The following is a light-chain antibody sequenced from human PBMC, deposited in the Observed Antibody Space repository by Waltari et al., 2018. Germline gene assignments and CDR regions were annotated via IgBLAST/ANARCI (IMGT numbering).Light chain of an antibody. J-gene: IGKJ3*01. CDR1: QDITTY. CDR2: DTS. Sequence: DIQMNQAPSSLSASVGDRVTITCQASQDITTYLNWYQPKPGKAPKLLIHDTSKLETGVPSRFSGSGSGTDFTFTINSLPPEDSATYYCQQYENVPPVTFGPGTKVDV. CDR3: QQYENVPPVT. V-gene: IGKV1-33*01.